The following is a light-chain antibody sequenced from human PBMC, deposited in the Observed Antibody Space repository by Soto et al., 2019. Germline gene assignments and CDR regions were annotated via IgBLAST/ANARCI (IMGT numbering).Light chain of an antibody. CDR3: QQYDKSPPWT. V-gene: IGKV3-15*01. J-gene: IGKJ1*01. Sequence: EVVLTQSPATLSVSPGEGVTLSCRASQGIGDTLAWYQHKPGQGPRLLMIGASTRATGVPDRFSGSGSGTEFTLTINSLQSDDFATYYCQQYDKSPPWTFGQGTKVDIK. CDR1: QGIGDT. CDR2: GAS.